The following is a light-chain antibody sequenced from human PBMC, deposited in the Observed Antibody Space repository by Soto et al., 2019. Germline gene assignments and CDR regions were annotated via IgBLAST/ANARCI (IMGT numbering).Light chain of an antibody. CDR2: DAS. CDR3: QQYNSYSWT. Sequence: DIQMTQSPSTLSASVGDRVTITCRASQSITICLSWYQQKPGKAPKLLIFDASRLESGVPSRFSGSGSGTESTLTIGSLQPDYFATYYCQQYNSYSWTFGLGINVEIK. CDR1: QSITIC. V-gene: IGKV1-5*01. J-gene: IGKJ1*01.